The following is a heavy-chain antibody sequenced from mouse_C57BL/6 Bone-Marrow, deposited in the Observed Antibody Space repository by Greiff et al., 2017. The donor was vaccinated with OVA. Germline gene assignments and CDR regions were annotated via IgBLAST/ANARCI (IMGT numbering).Heavy chain of an antibody. Sequence: QVQLQQPGAELVKPGASVKLSCKASGYTFTSYWMQWVKQRPGQGLEWIGEIDPSDSYTNYNQKFKGKATLTVDTSSSTAYMQLSSLTSEDSAVYYCARPSSYWYYFDYWGQGTTRTVSS. J-gene: IGHJ2*01. CDR2: IDPSDSYT. CDR3: ARPSSYWYYFDY. V-gene: IGHV1-50*01. CDR1: GYTFTSYW. D-gene: IGHD1-1*01.